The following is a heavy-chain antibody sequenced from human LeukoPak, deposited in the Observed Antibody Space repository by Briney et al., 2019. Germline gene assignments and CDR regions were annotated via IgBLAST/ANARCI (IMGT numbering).Heavy chain of an antibody. V-gene: IGHV4-59*01. CDR2: IYYSGST. D-gene: IGHD2-2*01. J-gene: IGHJ5*02. CDR1: GGSISSYY. CDR3: ARHRNMQVVPAARFRVNCFDP. Sequence: SETLSLTCTVSGGSISSYYWSWIRQPPGKGLEWIGYIYYSGSTNYNPSLKSRVTISVDTSKNQFSLKLSSVTAADTALYYCARHRNMQVVPAARFRVNCFDPWGQGTLVTVSS.